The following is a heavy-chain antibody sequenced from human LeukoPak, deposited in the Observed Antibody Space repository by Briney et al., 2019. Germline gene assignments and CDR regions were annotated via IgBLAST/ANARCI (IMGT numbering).Heavy chain of an antibody. Sequence: GGSLRLSCAASGFTFSDSSMNWVRQAPGKGLEWLSYISSRSSAIYYADSVKGRFTVSRDNARNSLYLQMNSLRAEDTAVYYCAKESSGGWYFDYWGQGTLVTVSS. D-gene: IGHD6-19*01. CDR1: GFTFSDSS. CDR3: AKESSGGWYFDY. J-gene: IGHJ4*02. V-gene: IGHV3-48*04. CDR2: ISSRSSAI.